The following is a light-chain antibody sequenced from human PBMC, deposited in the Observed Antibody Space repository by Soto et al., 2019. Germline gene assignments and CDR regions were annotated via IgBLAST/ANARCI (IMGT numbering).Light chain of an antibody. V-gene: IGKV2-30*01. Sequence: DVVMTQSPLSLPVTLGQPASISCRSSQSLVYSDGNSYLTWFQQRPGQSPRRLIYKVSNRDSGVPDRFSGSGSGTDFTLEISRVEAEEVGIYFCMEGTHWPRTFGQGTKVEIK. CDR3: MEGTHWPRT. CDR2: KVS. J-gene: IGKJ1*01. CDR1: QSLVYSDGNSY.